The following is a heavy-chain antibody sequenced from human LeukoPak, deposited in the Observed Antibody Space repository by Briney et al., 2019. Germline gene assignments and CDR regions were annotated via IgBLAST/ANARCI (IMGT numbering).Heavy chain of an antibody. D-gene: IGHD3-10*01. Sequence: PSETLSLTCTVSGGSISSYYWSSIRQPAGKGLEWIGRIYTSGSTNYNPSLKSRVTMSVDTSKNQFSLKLSSVTAADTAVYYCARVPGFGGTLYYYYGMDVWGQGTTVTVSS. V-gene: IGHV4-4*07. CDR3: ARVPGFGGTLYYYYGMDV. CDR1: GGSISSYY. CDR2: IYTSGST. J-gene: IGHJ6*02.